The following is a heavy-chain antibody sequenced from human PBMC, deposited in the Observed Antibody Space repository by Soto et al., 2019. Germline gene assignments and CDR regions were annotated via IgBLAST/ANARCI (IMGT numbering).Heavy chain of an antibody. CDR2: IDSEGGTT. V-gene: IGHV3-74*01. J-gene: IGHJ4*02. CDR1: GFTFTSHW. CDR3: ARNNWGIDF. Sequence: PGGSLRLSCAASGFTFTSHWMHWVRQAPGKGLMWVSRIDSEGGTTDYADSVEGRFTISRDNVKKMLYLQMSSLRADDTAVYYCARNNWGIDFWGQGVLVTLSS. D-gene: IGHD7-27*01.